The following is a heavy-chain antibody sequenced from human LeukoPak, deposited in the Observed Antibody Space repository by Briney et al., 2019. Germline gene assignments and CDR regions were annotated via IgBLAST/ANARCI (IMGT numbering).Heavy chain of an antibody. J-gene: IGHJ6*02. V-gene: IGHV3-21*01. CDR3: ARELPLTIFGVANGMDV. Sequence: GGSLRLSCAASGFNFRIHDMSWVRQAPGKGLEWVSTISGRNTGTYYADSVRGRFTISRDNAKNSLYLQMNSLRAEDTAVYYCARELPLTIFGVANGMDVWGQGTTVIVSS. CDR2: ISGRNTGT. CDR1: GFNFRIHD. D-gene: IGHD3-3*01.